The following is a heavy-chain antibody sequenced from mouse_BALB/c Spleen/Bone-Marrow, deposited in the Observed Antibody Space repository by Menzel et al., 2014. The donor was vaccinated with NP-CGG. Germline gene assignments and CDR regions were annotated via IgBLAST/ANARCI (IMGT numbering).Heavy chain of an antibody. Sequence: EVKLVESGAELVKPGASVKLSCTASGFYIKDTYMHWVKQRPEQGLEWIGRIDPANGNTKYDPKFQGKATITADTSSNTAYLQLSSLTSEDTAVYYCARWEYYAMDYWGQGTSVTVPS. CDR3: ARWEYYAMDY. CDR1: GFYIKDTY. CDR2: IDPANGNT. V-gene: IGHV14-3*02. D-gene: IGHD4-1*01. J-gene: IGHJ4*01.